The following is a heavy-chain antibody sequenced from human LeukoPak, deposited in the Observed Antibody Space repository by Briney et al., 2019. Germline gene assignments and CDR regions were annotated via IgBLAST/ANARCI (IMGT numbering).Heavy chain of an antibody. J-gene: IGHJ6*02. D-gene: IGHD4-17*01. CDR1: GGTFSSYA. CDR2: IIPIFGTA. CDR3: ARDARRGTYGDYDYYYYGMDV. V-gene: IGHV1-69*13. Sequence: GASVKVSCKASGGTFSSYAISWVRQAPGQGLEWMGGIIPIFGTANYAQKFQGRVTITADESTSTAYMELSRLRSEDTAVYYCARDARRGTYGDYDYYYYGMDVWGQGTTVTVSS.